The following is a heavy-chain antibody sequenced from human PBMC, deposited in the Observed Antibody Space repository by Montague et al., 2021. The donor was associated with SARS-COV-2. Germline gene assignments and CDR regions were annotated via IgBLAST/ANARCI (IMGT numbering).Heavy chain of an antibody. Sequence: SLRLSCAASGFTFSSYWMSWVRQAPGKGLEWVANIKQDGSEKYYVDSVKGRFTISRDNAKNSLYLQMSSLRAEDTAVYYCASPYRSGWGVGVYYFDYWGQGTLVTVSS. J-gene: IGHJ4*02. CDR1: GFTFSSYW. CDR2: IKQDGSEK. CDR3: ASPYRSGWGVGVYYFDY. D-gene: IGHD6-19*01. V-gene: IGHV3-7*01.